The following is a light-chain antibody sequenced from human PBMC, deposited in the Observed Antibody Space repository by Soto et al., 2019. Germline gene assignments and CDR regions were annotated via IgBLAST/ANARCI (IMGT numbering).Light chain of an antibody. CDR3: QQSYSTTRT. J-gene: IGKJ1*01. Sequence: IPRTQSASSLSASGGNRFTITGGASQSISSYLNWYQQKPGKAPKILIYAASSLQSGVPSRFSGSGSGTDFTLTISSLQHEDFATYYCQQSYSTTRTFGQGTKVDIK. V-gene: IGKV1-39*01. CDR2: AAS. CDR1: QSISSY.